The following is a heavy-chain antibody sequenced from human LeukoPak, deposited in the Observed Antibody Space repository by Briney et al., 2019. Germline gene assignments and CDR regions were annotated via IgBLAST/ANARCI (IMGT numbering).Heavy chain of an antibody. CDR1: GYPFTGYY. Sequence: ASVKVSCKASGYPFTGYYLHWVRQAPGQGLEWMGWINPNSGFTNYAQKFQGRVTMTRDTSISTAYMELSRLRSDDTAVYYCARLAECSSSSCRSFDYWGQGTLVTVSS. CDR3: ARLAECSSSSCRSFDY. J-gene: IGHJ4*02. D-gene: IGHD2-2*01. CDR2: INPNSGFT. V-gene: IGHV1-2*02.